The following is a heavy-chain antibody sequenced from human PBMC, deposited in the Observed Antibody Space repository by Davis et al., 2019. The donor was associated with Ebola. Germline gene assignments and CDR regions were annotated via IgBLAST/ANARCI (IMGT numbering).Heavy chain of an antibody. V-gene: IGHV3-7*03. Sequence: PGGSLRPSCAAAGLTSSRYWMRRVRQAPGKGLEWVANIQQDGSVKYYVDSVTGRFTISRDNAKNSLYLQMSSLRAEDTAVYYRHPRGRGYWGQGTLVTVSS. J-gene: IGHJ4*02. CDR3: HPRGRGY. CDR2: IQQDGSVK. D-gene: IGHD2-15*01. CDR1: GLTSSRYW.